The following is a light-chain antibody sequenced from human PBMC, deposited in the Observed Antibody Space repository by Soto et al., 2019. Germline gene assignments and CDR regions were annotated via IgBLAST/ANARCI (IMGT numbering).Light chain of an antibody. Sequence: QSVLTQPASVSGSPGQSITIPCTGASSDVGGYNYVSWYQQHPGKAPKLIIYDVSNRPSGVSNRFSGSKSGNTASLTISGLQAEDEADYYCSSYTSSSTYVFGTGTKVTLL. CDR3: SSYTSSSTYV. CDR1: SSDVGGYNY. V-gene: IGLV2-14*03. CDR2: DVS. J-gene: IGLJ1*01.